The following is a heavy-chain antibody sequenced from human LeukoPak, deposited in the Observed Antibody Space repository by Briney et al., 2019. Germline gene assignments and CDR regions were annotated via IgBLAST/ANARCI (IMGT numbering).Heavy chain of an antibody. CDR3: TRTFRTAHFDY. CDR2: IKSKTDGGTT. J-gene: IGHJ4*02. Sequence: GGSLRLSCAASGFAFNTYSMNWVRQAPGKGLEWVGRIKSKTDGGTTDYAAPVKGRFTISRDDSENTLYLQMNSLKTEDTAVYYCTRTFRTAHFDYWGQGTPVTVSS. D-gene: IGHD1/OR15-1a*01. CDR1: GFAFNTYS. V-gene: IGHV3-15*07.